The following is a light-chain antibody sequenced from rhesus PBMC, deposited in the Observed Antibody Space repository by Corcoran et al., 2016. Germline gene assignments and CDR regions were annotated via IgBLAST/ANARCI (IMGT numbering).Light chain of an antibody. Sequence: DIRMTQSPSSLSASVGDTVTITCRASQGISGSLNWFEQKPGKAPKLLSYAASSLEGGVPSRFSGSVSGTEFTLTISSLQPEDFAAYYSLQHNSYPWTCGQGTKVEIK. V-gene: IGKV1-28*01. CDR3: LQHNSYPWT. CDR1: QGISGS. J-gene: IGKJ1*01. CDR2: AAS.